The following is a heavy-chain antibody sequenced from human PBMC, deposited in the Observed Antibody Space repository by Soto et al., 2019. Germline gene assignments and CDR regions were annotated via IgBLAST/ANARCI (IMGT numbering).Heavy chain of an antibody. CDR1: GGSISSYY. CDR3: ASWYYYDSSGYYGAFDI. Sequence: QVQLQESGPGLVKPSETLSLTCTVSGGSISSYYWSWIRQPPGKGLEWIGYIYYSGSTNYNPSLKCRVTISVDRPKIQFSRKLSSVTAADTAVYYCASWYYYDSSGYYGAFDIWGQGTMVTVSS. CDR2: IYYSGST. V-gene: IGHV4-59*01. J-gene: IGHJ3*02. D-gene: IGHD3-22*01.